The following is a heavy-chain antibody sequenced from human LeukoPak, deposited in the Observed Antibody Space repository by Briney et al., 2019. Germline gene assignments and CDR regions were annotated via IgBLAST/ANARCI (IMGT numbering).Heavy chain of an antibody. CDR1: GFPFSSYW. Sequence: GGSLRLSCAASGFPFSSYWMHWVRQAPGKGLVWVSRMNSEGSSTSYADSVKGRFTISRDNSKNTLYLQMNSLRAEDTAVYYCARGASRYQLLCRLDYWGQGTLVTVSS. D-gene: IGHD2-2*01. CDR2: MNSEGSST. J-gene: IGHJ4*02. CDR3: ARGASRYQLLCRLDY. V-gene: IGHV3-74*01.